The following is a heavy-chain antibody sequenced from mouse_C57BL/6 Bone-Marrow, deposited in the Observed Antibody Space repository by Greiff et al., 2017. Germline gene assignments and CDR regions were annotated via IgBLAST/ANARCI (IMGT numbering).Heavy chain of an antibody. CDR3: ARPYYYGSSGGYFDV. V-gene: IGHV5-9*01. J-gene: IGHJ1*03. CDR2: ISGGGGNT. CDR1: GFTFSSYT. Sequence: EVKLVESGGGLVKPGGSLKLSCAASGFTFSSYTMSWVRQTPEKRLEWVATISGGGGNTYYPDSVKGRFTISRDNAKNTLYLQMSSLWSEDTALYYCARPYYYGSSGGYFDVWGTGTTVTVSS. D-gene: IGHD1-1*01.